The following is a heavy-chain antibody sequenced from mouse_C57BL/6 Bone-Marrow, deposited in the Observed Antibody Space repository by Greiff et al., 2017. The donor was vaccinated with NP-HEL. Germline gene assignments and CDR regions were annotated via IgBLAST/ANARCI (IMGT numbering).Heavy chain of an antibody. V-gene: IGHV1-5*01. J-gene: IGHJ1*03. D-gene: IGHD1-1*01. CDR1: GYTFTSYW. Sequence: VHVKQSGTVLARPGASVKMSCKTSGYTFTSYWMHWVKQRPGQGLEWIGAIYPGNSDTSYNQKFKGKAKLTAVTSASTAYMERSSLTNEDSAVYYCTSRGYYYGSSFWYFDVWGTGTTVTVSS. CDR2: IYPGNSDT. CDR3: TSRGYYYGSSFWYFDV.